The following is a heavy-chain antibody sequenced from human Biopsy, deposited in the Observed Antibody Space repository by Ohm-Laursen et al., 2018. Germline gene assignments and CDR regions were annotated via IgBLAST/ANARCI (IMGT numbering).Heavy chain of an antibody. V-gene: IGHV3-9*01. J-gene: IGHJ4*02. CDR3: VRSLRNYDFLDS. Sequence: SLRLSCAATGFNFDDYAMHWIRHGPGKGLEWVAGLTWNSGTIAYAGSVRGRFTISRDNAKNSLYLQMNNLTSEDPALYYCVRSLRNYDFLDSWGQGTPVSVSS. CDR1: GFNFDDYA. D-gene: IGHD3-16*01. CDR2: LTWNSGTI.